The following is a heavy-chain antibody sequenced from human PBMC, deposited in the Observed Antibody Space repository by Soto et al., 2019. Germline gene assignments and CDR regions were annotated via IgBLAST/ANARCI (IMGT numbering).Heavy chain of an antibody. CDR2: IYYSGST. D-gene: IGHD2-15*01. V-gene: IGHV4-39*01. Sequence: QLQLQESGPGLVKPSETLSLTCTVSGGSISSSSYYWGWIRQPPGKGLEWIGSIYYSGSTYYNPSLKSRVTLSVAKTKTQFPVKLSSITAADTAVHYCARQRRGYCSGGSCHSRWYFDLWGRGTPVTVSS. CDR3: ARQRRGYCSGGSCHSRWYFDL. J-gene: IGHJ2*01. CDR1: GGSISSSSYY.